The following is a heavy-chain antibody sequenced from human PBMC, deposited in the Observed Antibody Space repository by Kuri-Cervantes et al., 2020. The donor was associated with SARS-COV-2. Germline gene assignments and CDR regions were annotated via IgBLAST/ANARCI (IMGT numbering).Heavy chain of an antibody. Sequence: GGSLRLSCAASGFTFSSYAMHWVRQAPGKGLEWVAVISYDGSNKYYADSVKGRFTISRDNSKNTLYLQMSSLRAEDTAVYYCATALYCGGDCYSGYFQHWGQGTLVTVSS. D-gene: IGHD2-21*02. CDR3: ATALYCGGDCYSGYFQH. CDR1: GFTFSSYA. V-gene: IGHV3-30*04. J-gene: IGHJ1*01. CDR2: ISYDGSNK.